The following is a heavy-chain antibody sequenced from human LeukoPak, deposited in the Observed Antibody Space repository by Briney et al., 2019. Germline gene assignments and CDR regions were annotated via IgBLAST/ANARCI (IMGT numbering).Heavy chain of an antibody. CDR2: ISGRGDSA. J-gene: IGHJ4*02. Sequence: ETLSLTCTVSGGSISSISYYWGWIRQPPGKGLELFSGISGRGDSADYADSVKGRFTISRDNSKNTLYLRLNSLRVEDTATYYCVKDRYCPEVTCFGGGFEYWGQGTLVVVSS. D-gene: IGHD2-8*02. V-gene: IGHV3-23*01. CDR1: GGSISSISYY. CDR3: VKDRYCPEVTCFGGGFEY.